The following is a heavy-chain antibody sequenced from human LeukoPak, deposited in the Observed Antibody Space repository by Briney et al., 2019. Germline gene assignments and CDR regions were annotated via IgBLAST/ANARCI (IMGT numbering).Heavy chain of an antibody. CDR2: ISGSGGST. D-gene: IGHD4-17*01. V-gene: IGHV3-23*01. CDR1: GFTFSSYA. CDR3: AKCPAYGDYNQAFDY. J-gene: IGHJ4*02. Sequence: PGGSLRLSCSASGFTFSSYAMSWVRQAPGKGLEWVSAISGSGGSTYYADSVKGRFTISRDNSKNTLYLQMNSLRAEDTAVYYCAKCPAYGDYNQAFDYWGRGTLVTVSS.